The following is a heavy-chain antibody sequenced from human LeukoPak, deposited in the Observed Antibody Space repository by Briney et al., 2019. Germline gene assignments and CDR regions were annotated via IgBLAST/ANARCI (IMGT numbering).Heavy chain of an antibody. J-gene: IGHJ4*02. CDR2: IYPGDSDT. D-gene: IGHD6-13*01. V-gene: IGHV5-51*01. CDR3: ARHGSSSWPVDY. CDR1: GYRFTSYW. Sequence: GESLKISCQGSGYRFTSYWIAWVRQMPGKGLEWMGMIYPGDSDTRYSPSFQGQVTISAVKSISTAYLQWSSLKASDTAMYYCARHGSSSWPVDYWGQGTLVTVSS.